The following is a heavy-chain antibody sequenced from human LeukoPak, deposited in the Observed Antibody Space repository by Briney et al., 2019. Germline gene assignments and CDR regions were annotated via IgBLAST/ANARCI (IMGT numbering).Heavy chain of an antibody. Sequence: GASVKVSCKASGYTLTGHYLHWVRQAPGQGLEWMGGIIPIFGTANYAQKFQGRVTITTDESTSTAYMELSSLRSEDTAVYYCARSDIWSGSYYYMDVWGKGTTVTVSS. CDR1: GYTLTGHY. CDR3: ARSDIWSGSYYYMDV. J-gene: IGHJ6*03. D-gene: IGHD3-3*01. CDR2: IIPIFGTA. V-gene: IGHV1-69*05.